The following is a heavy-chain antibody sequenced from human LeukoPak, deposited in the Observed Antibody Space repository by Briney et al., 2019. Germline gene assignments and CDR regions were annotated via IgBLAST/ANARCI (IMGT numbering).Heavy chain of an antibody. J-gene: IGHJ4*02. CDR1: GGSISSGGYY. Sequence: SETLSLTCTVSGGSISSGGYYWSWIRQPPGKGLEWIGYIYHSGSTYYNPSLKSRVTISVDRSKNQFSLKLSSVTAADTAVYYCASGYCSGGSCPLDYWGQGTLVTVSS. D-gene: IGHD2-15*01. V-gene: IGHV4-30-2*01. CDR2: IYHSGST. CDR3: ASGYCSGGSCPLDY.